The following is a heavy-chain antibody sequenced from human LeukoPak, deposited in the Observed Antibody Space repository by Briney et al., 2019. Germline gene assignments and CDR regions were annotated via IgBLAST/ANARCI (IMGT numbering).Heavy chain of an antibody. Sequence: SETLSLTCAVYGGSFSGYYWSWIRQPPGKGLEWIGEINHSGSTNYNPSLKSRDTISVDTSKNQFSLKLSSVTAADTAVYYCARGRQWLVYYGMDVWGQGTTVTVSS. CDR1: GGSFSGYY. J-gene: IGHJ6*02. CDR3: ARGRQWLVYYGMDV. D-gene: IGHD6-19*01. V-gene: IGHV4-34*01. CDR2: INHSGST.